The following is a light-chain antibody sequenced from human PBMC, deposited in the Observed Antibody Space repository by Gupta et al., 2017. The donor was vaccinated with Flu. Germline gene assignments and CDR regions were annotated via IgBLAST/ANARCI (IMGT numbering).Light chain of an antibody. Sequence: KVTISISGAGSNVGRNCVYWYQQDPGTAPKLLIFEDNRRPAGIPERFSGSKSGTTATLTISGLQAGDEADYYCEAAYSSSDAWVFGGGTKLTVL. J-gene: IGLJ3*02. CDR2: EDN. CDR1: GSNVGRNC. CDR3: EAAYSSSDAWV. V-gene: IGLV1-51*01.